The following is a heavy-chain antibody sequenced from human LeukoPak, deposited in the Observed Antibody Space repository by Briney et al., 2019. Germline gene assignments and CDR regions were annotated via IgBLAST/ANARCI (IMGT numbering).Heavy chain of an antibody. CDR2: MNPNSGNT. CDR3: ATNILVRDITNWFDP. Sequence: PGASVKLSCKASGYTFTGYYMHWVRQAPGQGLEWMGWMNPNSGNTGYAQKFQGRVTITRNTSISTAYMELSSLRSDDTAVYYCATNILVRDITNWFDPWGQGTLVTVSS. D-gene: IGHD3-10*01. V-gene: IGHV1-8*03. J-gene: IGHJ5*02. CDR1: GYTFTGYY.